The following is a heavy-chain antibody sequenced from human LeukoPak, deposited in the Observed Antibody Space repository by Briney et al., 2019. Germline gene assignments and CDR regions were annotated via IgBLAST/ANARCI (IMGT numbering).Heavy chain of an antibody. Sequence: GESLKISCKGSGYSFTPYWIAWVRQVPGRALEWMGIIYPGESNTRYSPSFQGQVTFSADKSINTAYLQWSSLKASDTAIFYCARVVNLSFDYWGQGTLVTASS. CDR1: GYSFTPYW. J-gene: IGHJ4*02. CDR3: ARVVNLSFDY. CDR2: IYPGESNT. V-gene: IGHV5-51*01. D-gene: IGHD2-15*01.